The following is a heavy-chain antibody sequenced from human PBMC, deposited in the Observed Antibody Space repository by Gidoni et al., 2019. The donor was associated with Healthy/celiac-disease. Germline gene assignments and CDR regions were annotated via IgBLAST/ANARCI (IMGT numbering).Heavy chain of an antibody. CDR1: GGSIRSYY. V-gene: IGHV4-59*01. J-gene: IGHJ5*02. CDR2: IYYSGST. Sequence: QVQLQESGPGLVKPSETLSLTCTVSGGSIRSYYWSWIRQPPGKGLEWIGYIYYSGSTNYNPSLKSRVTISVDTSKNQFSLKLSSVTAADTAVYYCARVYVDRDCSGGSCSGFDPWGQGTLVTVSS. CDR3: ARVYVDRDCSGGSCSGFDP. D-gene: IGHD2-15*01.